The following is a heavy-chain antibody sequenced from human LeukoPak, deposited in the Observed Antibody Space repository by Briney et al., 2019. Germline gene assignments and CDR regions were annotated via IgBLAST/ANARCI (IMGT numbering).Heavy chain of an antibody. CDR1: GFTFSSYA. V-gene: IGHV3-23*01. J-gene: IGHJ4*02. CDR2: TSTSGSRT. CDR3: AKCRSGSDADCYGFDY. D-gene: IGHD2-21*02. Sequence: GGSLRLSCAASGFTFSSYAMTWVRQAPGKGLEWVSTTSTSGSRTYSTDSVKGRFTFSRDNSKSTLFLRMNSLRAEDTAVYYCAKCRSGSDADCYGFDYWGQGTLVTVSS.